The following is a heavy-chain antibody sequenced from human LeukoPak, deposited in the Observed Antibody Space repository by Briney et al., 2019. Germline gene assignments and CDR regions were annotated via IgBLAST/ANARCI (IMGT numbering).Heavy chain of an antibody. CDR2: IYPGDSDT. V-gene: IGHV5-51*01. J-gene: IGHJ3*02. D-gene: IGHD3-22*01. Sequence: GGSLQISCKGSGYSFTSYWIGWVRQLPGKGLEWMGIIYPGDSDTRYSPSFQGQVTISADKSISTAYLQWSSLKASDTAMYYCARLPNYYDSSGYSNDAFDIWGQGTMVTVSS. CDR1: GYSFTSYW. CDR3: ARLPNYYDSSGYSNDAFDI.